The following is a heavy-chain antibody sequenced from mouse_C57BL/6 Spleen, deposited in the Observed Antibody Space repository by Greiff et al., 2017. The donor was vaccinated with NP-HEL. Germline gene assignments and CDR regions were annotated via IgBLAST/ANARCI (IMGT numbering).Heavy chain of an antibody. CDR1: GYTFTSYW. Sequence: QVQLQQSGTELVKPGASVKLSCKASGYTFTSYWMHWVKQRPGQGLEWVGNINPSNGGTNYNEKFKSKATLTVDKSSSTAYMQLSSLTSEDSAVYYCARGEVGRDGYFDYWGQGTTLTVSS. CDR3: ARGEVGRDGYFDY. CDR2: INPSNGGT. V-gene: IGHV1-53*01. J-gene: IGHJ2*01. D-gene: IGHD4-1*01.